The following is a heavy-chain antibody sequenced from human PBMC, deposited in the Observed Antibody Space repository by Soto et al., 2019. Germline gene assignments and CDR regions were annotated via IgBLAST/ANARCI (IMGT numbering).Heavy chain of an antibody. CDR1: GYTFTSYG. J-gene: IGHJ3*02. CDR2: ISAYNGNT. CDR3: ARGTPYSCLLHFDAFDI. Sequence: ASVKVSCKASGYTFTSYGISWVRQAPGQGLEWMGWISAYNGNTNYAQKLQGRVTMTTDTSTSTAYMELRSLRSDDTAVYYCARGTPYSCLLHFDAFDIWGQGTMVTVSS. D-gene: IGHD2-21*01. V-gene: IGHV1-18*01.